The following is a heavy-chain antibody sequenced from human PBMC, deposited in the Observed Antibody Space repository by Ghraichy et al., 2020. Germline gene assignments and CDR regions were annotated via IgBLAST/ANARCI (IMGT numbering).Heavy chain of an antibody. J-gene: IGHJ4*02. CDR2: IYYSGST. CDR3: ARGFGSPDY. D-gene: IGHD3-3*01. CDR1: GGSISGSY. V-gene: IGHV4-59*01. Sequence: LSLTCTVSGGSISGSYWSWLRQPPGKTLEWIGYIYYSGSTNYNPSLKSRVTISVDTSKNQFSLNLNSVTAADTAVYYCARGFGSPDYWGQGTLVTVSS.